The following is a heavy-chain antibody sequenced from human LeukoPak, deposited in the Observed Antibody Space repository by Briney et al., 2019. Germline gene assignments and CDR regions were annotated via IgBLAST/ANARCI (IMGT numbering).Heavy chain of an antibody. J-gene: IGHJ4*02. V-gene: IGHV1-3*04. CDR2: INTGNGNT. CDR3: ARAWTPDIAVAGIFDS. D-gene: IGHD6-19*01. Sequence: VASVKVSCKASGYTFTTYAIHWVRQAPGQSLEWMGWINTGNGNTKYSQNFQGRVTITRDTSASTAYMDLTSLKSGDTAVYYCARAWTPDIAVAGIFDSWGQGALVTVSS. CDR1: GYTFTTYA.